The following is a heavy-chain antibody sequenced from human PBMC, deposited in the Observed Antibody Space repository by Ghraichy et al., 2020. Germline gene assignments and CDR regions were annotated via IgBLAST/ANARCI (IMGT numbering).Heavy chain of an antibody. Sequence: GGSLRLSCAASGFTFNTYGMHWVRQAPDKGLQWMAVISYDGTNEYYAESVKGRFTVSRDNSKNTLYLQMNSLRPEDTGVYYCAKDHNDYSIISYYYYGMDILGHGTTVTVSS. D-gene: IGHD4-11*01. V-gene: IGHV3-30*18. J-gene: IGHJ6*02. CDR2: ISYDGTNE. CDR1: GFTFNTYG. CDR3: AKDHNDYSIISYYYYGMDI.